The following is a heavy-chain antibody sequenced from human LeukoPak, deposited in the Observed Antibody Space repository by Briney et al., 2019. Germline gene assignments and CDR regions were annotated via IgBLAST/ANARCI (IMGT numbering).Heavy chain of an antibody. V-gene: IGHV3-30*02. CDR3: AKDIVVVPAATPSDY. CDR1: GFTFSSYG. D-gene: IGHD2-2*01. CDR2: IRYDGSNK. Sequence: GGSLRLSCAASGFTFSSYGMHWVRQAPGKGLEWVAFIRYDGSNKYYADSVKGRFTISRDYSKNTLYLQMNSLRAEDTAVYYCAKDIVVVPAATPSDYWGQGTLVTVSS. J-gene: IGHJ4*02.